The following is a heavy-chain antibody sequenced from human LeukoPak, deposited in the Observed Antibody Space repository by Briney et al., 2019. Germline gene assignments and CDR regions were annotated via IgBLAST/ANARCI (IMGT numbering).Heavy chain of an antibody. CDR1: GGSISTYY. D-gene: IGHD5-24*01. J-gene: IGHJ4*02. CDR3: ARVARDGYLAYYFDC. Sequence: SETLSLTCAVSGGSISTYYWSWIRQPPGKGPEWIAYIHSTGSTNYNPSLKSRVTISADTSKNQFSLTLRLVTAADTAVYYCARVARDGYLAYYFDCWGQGILVTVSS. V-gene: IGHV4-59*01. CDR2: IHSTGST.